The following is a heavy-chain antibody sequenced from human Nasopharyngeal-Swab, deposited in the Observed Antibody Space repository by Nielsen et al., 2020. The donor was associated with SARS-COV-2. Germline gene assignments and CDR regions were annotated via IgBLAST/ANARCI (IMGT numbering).Heavy chain of an antibody. J-gene: IGHJ4*02. CDR1: GFTFSSYS. CDR2: ISSSSSTI. Sequence: GESLKISCAAPGFTFSSYSMNWVRQAPGKGLEWVSYISSSSSTIYYADSVKGRFTISRDNAKNSLYLQMNSLRAEDTAVYYCARDLGGYYGDWGQGTLVTVSS. V-gene: IGHV3-48*01. D-gene: IGHD3-22*01. CDR3: ARDLGGYYGD.